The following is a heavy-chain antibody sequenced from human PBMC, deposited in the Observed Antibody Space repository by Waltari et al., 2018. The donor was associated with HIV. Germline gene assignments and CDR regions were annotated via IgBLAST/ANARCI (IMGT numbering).Heavy chain of an antibody. CDR2: INPNSGGT. J-gene: IGHJ6*02. CDR3: ARGQAGIAAHYYYYGMDV. Sequence: QVQLVQSGAEVKKPGASVKVSCKASGYTFTGSYIHWVRQAPGQGLEWMGWINPNSGGTNYAQKFQGRVTMTRDTSSSTAYMELSRLRSDDTAVYYCARGQAGIAAHYYYYGMDVWGQGTTVTVSS. CDR1: GYTFTGSY. V-gene: IGHV1-2*02. D-gene: IGHD6-13*01.